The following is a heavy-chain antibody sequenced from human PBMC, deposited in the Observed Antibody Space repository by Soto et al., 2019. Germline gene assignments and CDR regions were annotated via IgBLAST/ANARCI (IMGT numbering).Heavy chain of an antibody. CDR3: ARNYIIYYDGSRAHYS. V-gene: IGHV3-48*03. D-gene: IGHD3-22*01. CDR2: ISSGGRTT. J-gene: IGHJ5*02. Sequence: GGSLRLSCVASGFTFSSFEMNWVRQAPGKGLEWISYISSGGRTTYYADSVKGRFTISRDNAKNSLYLQMSSLRAEDAAVYYCARNYIIYYDGSRAHYSWGRGTLVTVSS. CDR1: GFTFSSFE.